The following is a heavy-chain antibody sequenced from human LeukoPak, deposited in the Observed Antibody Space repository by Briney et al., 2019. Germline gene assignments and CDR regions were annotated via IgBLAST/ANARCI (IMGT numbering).Heavy chain of an antibody. V-gene: IGHV3-23*01. D-gene: IGHD2-15*01. CDR2: ISNSGEST. CDR1: GFIFTSYA. Sequence: TGGSLRLSCAASGFIFTSYAMVWVRQAPGKGLEWVSGISNSGESTYYAVSVKGRFTISRDNSKNMLYLQMNSLRAEDTALYFCAKGIVVGRGDYWGQGILVTVSS. CDR3: AKGIVVGRGDY. J-gene: IGHJ4*02.